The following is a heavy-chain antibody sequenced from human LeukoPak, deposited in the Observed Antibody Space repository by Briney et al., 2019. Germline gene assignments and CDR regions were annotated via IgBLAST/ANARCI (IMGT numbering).Heavy chain of an antibody. CDR2: IGTTGDT. J-gene: IGHJ3*02. V-gene: IGHV3-13*04. Sequence: PGGSLRLSCAASGFTFSSYDMYWVRQATGKGLEWVSAIGTTGDTYYAGSVKGRFTISRENAKNSLYLQMNSLRVGDTAVYYCARAFRGSGTHAFDIWGQGTMVTVSS. CDR3: ARAFRGSGTHAFDI. D-gene: IGHD3-10*01. CDR1: GFTFSSYD.